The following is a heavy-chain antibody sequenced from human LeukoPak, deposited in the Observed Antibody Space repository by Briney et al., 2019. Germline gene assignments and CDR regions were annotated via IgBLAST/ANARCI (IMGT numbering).Heavy chain of an antibody. J-gene: IGHJ6*02. CDR3: ARDRYCTNGVCYLGPAFYYYYGMDV. V-gene: IGHV3-48*04. D-gene: IGHD2-8*01. CDR1: GFTFSSYG. CDR2: ISSSGSTI. Sequence: GGSLRLSCAASGFTFSSYGMHWVRQAPGKGLEWVSYISSSGSTIYYADSVKGRFTISRDNAKNSLYLQMNSLRAEDTAVHYCARDRYCTNGVCYLGPAFYYYYGMDVWGQGTTVTVSS.